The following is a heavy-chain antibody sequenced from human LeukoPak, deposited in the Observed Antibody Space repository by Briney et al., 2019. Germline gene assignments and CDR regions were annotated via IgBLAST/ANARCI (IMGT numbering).Heavy chain of an antibody. CDR1: GGSFSGYY. J-gene: IGHJ4*02. Sequence: SETLSLTCAVYGGSFSGYYWSWIRQPPGKGLEWIGEINHSGSTNYNPSLKSRVTISVDTSKNQFSLKLSSVTAADTAVYYCARGPDKFWSGYYTGGYFDYWGQGTLVTVSS. CDR2: INHSGST. CDR3: ARGPDKFWSGYYTGGYFDY. D-gene: IGHD3-3*01. V-gene: IGHV4-34*01.